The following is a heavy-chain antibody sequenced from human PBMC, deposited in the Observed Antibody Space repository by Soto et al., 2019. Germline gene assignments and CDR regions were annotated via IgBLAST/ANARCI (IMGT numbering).Heavy chain of an antibody. J-gene: IGHJ4*02. CDR3: GKVHDYGDYYFDY. V-gene: IGHV3-23*01. Sequence: PGGSLRLSCAASGFTFSSYAMSWVRQAPGKGLEWVSAISGSGGSTYYADSVKGRFTISRDNSKNTLYLQMNSLRAEDTAVYYCGKVHDYGDYYFDYWGQGTLVTVSS. CDR1: GFTFSSYA. CDR2: ISGSGGST. D-gene: IGHD4-17*01.